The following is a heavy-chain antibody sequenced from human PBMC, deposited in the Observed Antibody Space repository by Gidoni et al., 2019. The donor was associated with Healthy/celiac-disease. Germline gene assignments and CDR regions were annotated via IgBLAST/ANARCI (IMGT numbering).Heavy chain of an antibody. D-gene: IGHD3-3*01. V-gene: IGHV1-58*01. CDR1: GFTFTSSA. CDR2: IVVGSGNT. CDR3: AATPSVTDFWSGYPPNWFDP. Sequence: QMQLVQSGPEVKKPGTSVKVSCKASGFTFTSSAVQWVRQARGQRLEWIGWIVVGSGNTNYAQKFQERVTITRDMSTSTAYMELSSLRSEDTAVYYCAATPSVTDFWSGYPPNWFDPWGQGTLVTVSS. J-gene: IGHJ5*02.